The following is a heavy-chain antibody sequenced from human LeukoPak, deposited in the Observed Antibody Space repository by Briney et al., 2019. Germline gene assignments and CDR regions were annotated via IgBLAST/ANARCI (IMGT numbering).Heavy chain of an antibody. CDR3: TKGSRGWEYGYHDY. D-gene: IGHD5-18*01. J-gene: IGHJ4*02. CDR2: TSGSGVNT. V-gene: IGHV3-23*01. CDR1: GFTFSSYA. Sequence: PGGSLRLSCAASGFTFSSYAISWVRQAPGKGLEWVSATSGSGVNTYYADSVKGRFTISRDNSKNTLYLQMNSLRAEDTAIYYCTKGSRGWEYGYHDYWGQGTLVTVSS.